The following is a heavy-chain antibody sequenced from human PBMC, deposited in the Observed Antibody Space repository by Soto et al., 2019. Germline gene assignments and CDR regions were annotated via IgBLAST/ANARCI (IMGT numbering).Heavy chain of an antibody. CDR1: GFTFSSYS. V-gene: IGHV3-21*01. Sequence: PGGSLRLSCAASGFTFSSYSMNWVRQAPGKGLEWVSSISSSISYIYYADSVKGRFTISRDNAKNPLYLQMNSLRAEDTAVYYCARDFYYDSSGELGYWGQGTQVTVSS. J-gene: IGHJ4*02. CDR2: ISSSISYI. D-gene: IGHD3-22*01. CDR3: ARDFYYDSSGELGY.